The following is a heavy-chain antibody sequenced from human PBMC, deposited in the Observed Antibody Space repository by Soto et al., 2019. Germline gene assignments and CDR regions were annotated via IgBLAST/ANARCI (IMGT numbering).Heavy chain of an antibody. CDR3: ARPLGILDWYFDL. V-gene: IGHV4-34*01. J-gene: IGHJ2*01. Sequence: QVQLQQWGAGLLKPSETLSLTCAVYGGSFSGYYWSWIRQPPAQGLEWIGEINHSGSTNYNPSLKSRVTISVDTSKNQFSLKLSSVTAADTAVYYCARPLGILDWYFDLWGRGTLVTVSS. CDR1: GGSFSGYY. D-gene: IGHD1-26*01. CDR2: INHSGST.